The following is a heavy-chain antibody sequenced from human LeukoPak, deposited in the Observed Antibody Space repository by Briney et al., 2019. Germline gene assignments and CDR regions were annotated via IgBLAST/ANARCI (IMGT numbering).Heavy chain of an antibody. CDR1: GFTFSDYN. Sequence: GGCLRLSCAASGFTFSDYNMRWIRQAPGKGLEWVSSISRSGSTKYYADSVKGRFTISRDNAKNSLFLQMNSLRAEDMAVYYCARVLRYCSGGNCYSGGLGYMDVWGKGTTVTISS. CDR3: ARVLRYCSGGNCYSGGLGYMDV. J-gene: IGHJ6*03. D-gene: IGHD2-15*01. V-gene: IGHV3-11*01. CDR2: ISRSGSTK.